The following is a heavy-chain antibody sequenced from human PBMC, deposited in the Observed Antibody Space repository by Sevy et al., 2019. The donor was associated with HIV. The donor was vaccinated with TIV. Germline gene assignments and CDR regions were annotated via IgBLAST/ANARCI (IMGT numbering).Heavy chain of an antibody. D-gene: IGHD3-10*01. CDR3: ASLNMVRGVINWFDP. Sequence: GESLKISCAASGFTFSSYAMHWVRQAPGKGLEWVAVISYDVSNKYYADSVKGRFTISRDNSKNTRYLQMNSLRAEDTAVYYCASLNMVRGVINWFDPWGQGTLVTVS. V-gene: IGHV3-30-3*01. J-gene: IGHJ5*02. CDR1: GFTFSSYA. CDR2: ISYDVSNK.